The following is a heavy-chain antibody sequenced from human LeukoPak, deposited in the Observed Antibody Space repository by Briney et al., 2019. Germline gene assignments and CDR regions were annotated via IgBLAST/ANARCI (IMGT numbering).Heavy chain of an antibody. CDR1: GYTFTSYY. D-gene: IGHD3-16*02. CDR2: INPSGGRT. J-gene: IGHJ4*02. Sequence: GASVKVSCKASGYTFTSYYMHWVRQAPGQGLEWMGIINPSGGRTTYAQKFQGKVTMTRDTSTSTVYMELSSLRSEDTAMYYCAGQDNGYVWGSYRPALVDYWGQGTLVTVSS. CDR3: AGQDNGYVWGSYRPALVDY. V-gene: IGHV1-46*01.